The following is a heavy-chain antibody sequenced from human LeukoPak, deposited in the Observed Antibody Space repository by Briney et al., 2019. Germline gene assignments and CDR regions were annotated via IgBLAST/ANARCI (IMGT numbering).Heavy chain of an antibody. Sequence: ASVKVSCKASGYTFTGNFMHWVRQAPGQGLEWMGRINPNSGGTNYAQKFQGRVTMTRDTSISTAYMELSRLRSDDTAVYYCARVRVRYSSGWFDYWGQGTLVTVSS. J-gene: IGHJ4*02. CDR2: INPNSGGT. CDR3: ARVRVRYSSGWFDY. CDR1: GYTFTGNF. D-gene: IGHD6-19*01. V-gene: IGHV1-2*06.